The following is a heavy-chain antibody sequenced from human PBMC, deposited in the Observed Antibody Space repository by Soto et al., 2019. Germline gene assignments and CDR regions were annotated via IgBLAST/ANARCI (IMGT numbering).Heavy chain of an antibody. D-gene: IGHD6-19*01. CDR1: GGSISSYY. CDR3: ARLSSSGWYPFY. CDR2: IYYTGST. J-gene: IGHJ4*02. Sequence: SETLSLTCTVSGGSISSYYWSWIRQPPGKGLEWIGYIYYTGSTNYNPSLKSRVTISVDTSKNQFSLKLSSVTAADTAVYYCARLSSSGWYPFYWGQGTLVTVSS. V-gene: IGHV4-59*08.